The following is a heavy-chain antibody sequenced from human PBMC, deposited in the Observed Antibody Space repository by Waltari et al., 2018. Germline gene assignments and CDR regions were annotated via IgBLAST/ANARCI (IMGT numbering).Heavy chain of an antibody. Sequence: QVQLQESGPGLVKPSETLSLTCAVSGYSISSGYYWGWIRQPPGKGLEWIGSIYHSGSTSYNPPLKSRVTISVGTSKNQFSLKLSSVTAADTAVYYCARQAAAGISRVAFDIWGQGTMVTVSS. V-gene: IGHV4-38-2*01. CDR1: GYSISSGYY. CDR3: ARQAAAGISRVAFDI. D-gene: IGHD6-13*01. J-gene: IGHJ3*02. CDR2: IYHSGST.